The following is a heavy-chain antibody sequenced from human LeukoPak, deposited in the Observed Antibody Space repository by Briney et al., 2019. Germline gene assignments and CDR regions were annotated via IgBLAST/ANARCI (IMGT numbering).Heavy chain of an antibody. Sequence: PSETLSLTCTVSGASVRSCCWNWIRQPPGKGLEWIGYIYYSGSTNYNPSLKSRVTISVDTSKNQFSLKLSSVTAADTAVYYCARINYDYVWGSYRSNWFDPWGQGTLVTVSS. CDR3: ARINYDYVWGSYRSNWFDP. D-gene: IGHD3-16*02. CDR2: IYYSGST. V-gene: IGHV4-59*02. CDR1: GASVRSCC. J-gene: IGHJ5*02.